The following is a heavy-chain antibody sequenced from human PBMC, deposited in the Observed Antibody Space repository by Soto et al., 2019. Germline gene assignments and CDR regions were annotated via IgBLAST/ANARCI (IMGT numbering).Heavy chain of an antibody. J-gene: IGHJ5*02. CDR1: GGTFSSYA. V-gene: IGHV1-69*13. CDR2: LIPIFGTA. CDR3: ARDPYCTNGVCDDYYCDP. D-gene: IGHD2-8*01. Sequence: GASVKVSCKASGGTFSSYAISWVRQAPGQGLEWMGGLIPIFGTANYAQKFQGRGTITADESTSTAYMELSSLRSEDTAVYYCARDPYCTNGVCDDYYCDPWGQGTLVTVSS.